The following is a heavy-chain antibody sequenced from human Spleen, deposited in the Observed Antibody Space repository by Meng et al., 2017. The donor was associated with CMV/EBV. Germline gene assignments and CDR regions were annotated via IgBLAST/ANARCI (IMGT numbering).Heavy chain of an antibody. Sequence: GESLKISCVASGFTFSSYDMHWVRQAPGRGLEWVSGIDTTGDTYYPGLVKGRFTISRDNGKESLYLQMDSLRAGDTAVFYCTRGGVGAYCTNGICYGMDVWGQGTTVTVSS. D-gene: IGHD2-8*01. CDR3: TRGGVGAYCTNGICYGMDV. CDR1: GFTFSSYD. V-gene: IGHV3-13*01. CDR2: IDTTGDT. J-gene: IGHJ6*02.